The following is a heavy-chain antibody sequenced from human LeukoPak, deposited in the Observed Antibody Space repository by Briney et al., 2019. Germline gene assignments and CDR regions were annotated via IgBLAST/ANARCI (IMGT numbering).Heavy chain of an antibody. V-gene: IGHV1-18*01. Sequence: ASVKVSCKASGYTFTSYGISWVRQAPGQGLEWMGWISAYNGNTNYAQKLQGRVTMTTDTSTSTAYMELRSLRSDDTAVYYCARDRGYYGSGTPGNYYYYGMDVWGQGTTVTVSS. CDR3: ARDRGYYGSGTPGNYYYYGMDV. J-gene: IGHJ6*02. CDR2: ISAYNGNT. CDR1: GYTFTSYG. D-gene: IGHD3-10*01.